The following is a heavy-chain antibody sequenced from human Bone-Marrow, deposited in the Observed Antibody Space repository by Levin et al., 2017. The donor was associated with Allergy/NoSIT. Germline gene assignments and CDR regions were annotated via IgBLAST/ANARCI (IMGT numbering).Heavy chain of an antibody. CDR1: GYTFTNYY. CDR2: INPSGGDT. CDR3: AKNDVAAFTGLGY. Sequence: ASVKVSCKASGYTFTNYYMHWVRQAPGQGLEWMGMINPSGGDTTYAQNFQGRVTMTRDTSTSTVYMELISLRSEDTARYYCAKNDVAAFTGLGYWGQGTLVTVSS. J-gene: IGHJ4*02. D-gene: IGHD6-13*01. V-gene: IGHV1-46*03.